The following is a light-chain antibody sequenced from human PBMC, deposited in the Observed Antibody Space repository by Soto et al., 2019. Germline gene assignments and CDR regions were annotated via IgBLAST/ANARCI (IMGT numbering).Light chain of an antibody. CDR1: SSYVASFTY. V-gene: IGLV2-14*01. CDR3: SSYTSSSTLYI. J-gene: IGLJ1*01. Sequence: QSVLTLPASVYGFARQPLTISCTGASSYVASFTYVYWYQQHPDKAPKLMIYEVNKRPSGVSNRFSGSKSGNTASLTISGLQAEDEADYYCSSYTSSSTLYIFGTGTKV. CDR2: EVN.